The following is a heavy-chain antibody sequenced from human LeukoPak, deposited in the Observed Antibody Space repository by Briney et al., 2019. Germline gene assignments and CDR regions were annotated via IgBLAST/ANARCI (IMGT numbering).Heavy chain of an antibody. CDR2: IGTAGDT. Sequence: GGSLRLSCAASGFTFSSYDMHWVRQATGKGLELVSAIGTAGDTYYSGSVTGRFTISRENAKNSLYLQMNSLRAGDTAVYYCARSYSSSWNSDYWGQGTLVTVSS. J-gene: IGHJ4*02. D-gene: IGHD6-13*01. V-gene: IGHV3-13*04. CDR3: ARSYSSSWNSDY. CDR1: GFTFSSYD.